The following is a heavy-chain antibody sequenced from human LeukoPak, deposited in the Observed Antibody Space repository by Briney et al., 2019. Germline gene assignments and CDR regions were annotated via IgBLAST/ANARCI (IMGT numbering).Heavy chain of an antibody. J-gene: IGHJ3*02. V-gene: IGHV3-30*04. CDR3: AREGCSGGSCYSGDAFDI. Sequence: GGSLRLSCAASGFTFSSYAMHWVRQAPGKGLEWVAVISYDGSNKYYADSVKGRFTISRDNSKNTLYLQMNSLRAEDTAVYYCAREGCSGGSCYSGDAFDIWGQGTMVTVSS. CDR2: ISYDGSNK. D-gene: IGHD2-15*01. CDR1: GFTFSSYA.